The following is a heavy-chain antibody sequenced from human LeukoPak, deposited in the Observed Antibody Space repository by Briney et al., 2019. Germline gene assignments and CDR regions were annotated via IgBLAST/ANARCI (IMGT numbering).Heavy chain of an antibody. Sequence: SETLSLTCTVSGGSISSSAYYWGWIRQPPGKGLEWIGSRYYSGSTYYNPSLKTQVTISVDTSKNQFSLNLSSVTAADTAVYYCARHTAMGSPLHYWGQGTLVTVSS. CDR2: RYYSGST. V-gene: IGHV4-39*01. D-gene: IGHD5-18*01. CDR3: ARHTAMGSPLHY. J-gene: IGHJ4*02. CDR1: GGSISSSAYY.